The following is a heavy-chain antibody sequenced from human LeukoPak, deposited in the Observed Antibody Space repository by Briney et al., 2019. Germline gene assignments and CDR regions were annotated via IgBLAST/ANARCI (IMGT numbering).Heavy chain of an antibody. CDR1: GGTFSSYA. Sequence: ASVKVSCKASGGTFSSYAISRVRQAPGQGREWMGWINPKSGGTNYGQKFQGRVTMTRDTSISTTYMELSRLRSDDTAVYYCARDSGERGSGSYLIAYWGQGTLVTVSS. V-gene: IGHV1-2*02. CDR2: INPKSGGT. D-gene: IGHD3-10*01. J-gene: IGHJ4*02. CDR3: ARDSGERGSGSYLIAY.